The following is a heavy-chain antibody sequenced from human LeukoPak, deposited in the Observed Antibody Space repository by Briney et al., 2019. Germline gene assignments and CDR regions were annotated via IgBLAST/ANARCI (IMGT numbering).Heavy chain of an antibody. Sequence: ASVKVSCKASGGTFSSYAISWVRQAPGQGLEWMGGIIPIFGTANYAQKFQGRVTITADESTSTAYMELSSLRSEDTAVYYCARVGLGDDDYSNYGPPNWFDLWGQGTLVTVSS. CDR2: IIPIFGTA. V-gene: IGHV1-69*01. D-gene: IGHD4-11*01. CDR1: GGTFSSYA. CDR3: ARVGLGDDDYSNYGPPNWFDL. J-gene: IGHJ5*02.